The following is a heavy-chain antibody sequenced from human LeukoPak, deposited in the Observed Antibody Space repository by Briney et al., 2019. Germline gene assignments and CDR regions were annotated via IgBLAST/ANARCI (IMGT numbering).Heavy chain of an antibody. V-gene: IGHV1-2*02. D-gene: IGHD6-19*01. Sequence: VASVKVSCKSSVYTFTDYYMHWVRQAPGQGLEWMGWINPNSGVTNYAQKFQVRVTMTGDTSISTVYMELSRLRSDDTAVYYCARDLRLAVSGTSGFDIWGQGTVVTVSS. CDR1: VYTFTDYY. J-gene: IGHJ3*02. CDR3: ARDLRLAVSGTSGFDI. CDR2: INPNSGVT.